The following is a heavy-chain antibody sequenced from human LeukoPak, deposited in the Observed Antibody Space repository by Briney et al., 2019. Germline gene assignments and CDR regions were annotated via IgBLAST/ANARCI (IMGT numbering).Heavy chain of an antibody. CDR3: ATSKRGYFQH. V-gene: IGHV4-34*01. CDR2: INHSGST. Sequence: SETLSLTCAVYGGSFSGYYWSWIRQPPGKGLEWIGEINHSGSTNYNPSLKSRVTISVDTSKNQFSLKLSSVTAADTAVYYCATSKRGYFQHWGQGTLVTVSS. CDR1: GGSFSGYY. J-gene: IGHJ1*01. D-gene: IGHD2-2*01.